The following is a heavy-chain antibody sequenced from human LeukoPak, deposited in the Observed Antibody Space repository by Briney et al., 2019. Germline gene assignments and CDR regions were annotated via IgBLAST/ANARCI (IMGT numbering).Heavy chain of an antibody. CDR3: ARAHRDGYSYGYGPPYYYYYMDV. J-gene: IGHJ6*03. Sequence: PGGSLRLSCAASGFTFSSYAMSWVRQAPGKGLEWVSAISGSGGSTYYADSVKGRFTISRDNAKNSLYLQMNSLRAEDTAVYYCARAHRDGYSYGYGPPYYYYYMDVWGKGTTVTVSS. V-gene: IGHV3-23*01. D-gene: IGHD5-18*01. CDR1: GFTFSSYA. CDR2: ISGSGGST.